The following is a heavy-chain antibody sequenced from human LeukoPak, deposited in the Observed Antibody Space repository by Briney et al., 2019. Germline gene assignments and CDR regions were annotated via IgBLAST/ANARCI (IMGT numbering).Heavy chain of an antibody. V-gene: IGHV3-21*01. J-gene: IGHJ4*02. CDR3: AREVSEGLDF. Sequence: GGSLRLSCTASGFTFSGYSMNWIRQAPGKGLEWVSSFGTRSTSVYHAGSVKGRFAISRDNAKNSLYLQMNSLRAEDTALYYCAREVSEGLDFWGQGTLVTVSS. CDR1: GFTFSGYS. D-gene: IGHD3-22*01. CDR2: FGTRSTSV.